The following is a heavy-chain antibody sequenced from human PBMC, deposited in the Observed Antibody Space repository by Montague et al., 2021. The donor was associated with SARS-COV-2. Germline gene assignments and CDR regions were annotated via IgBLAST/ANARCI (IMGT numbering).Heavy chain of an antibody. CDR2: IYHSGST. V-gene: IGHV4-4*02. J-gene: IGHJ4*02. D-gene: IGHD6-13*01. CDR1: GGSISSGNW. Sequence: SETLSLTCTVSGGSISSGNWWSWVRQPPGKGLEWIGEIYHSGSTNYNPSLKSRTTISLDKSKYQFSLNLSSATAADTAVYYCSRFFSSWTDWGQGTLVTVSS. CDR3: SRFFSSWTD.